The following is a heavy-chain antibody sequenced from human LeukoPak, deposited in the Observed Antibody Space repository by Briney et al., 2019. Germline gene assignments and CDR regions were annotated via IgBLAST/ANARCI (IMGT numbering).Heavy chain of an antibody. CDR2: IWDDASKK. D-gene: IGHD3-10*01. Sequence: GGSLRLSCAATGFTLSTDGMHWVRKAPRKGQEWVAMIWDDASKKYYADSVQGRFTISIDNSKNTLYLQMSSLRAEDTALYYCARAPGGRRGVISGDLDYWGQGTLVTVSS. V-gene: IGHV3-33*01. CDR3: ARAPGGRRGVISGDLDY. CDR1: GFTLSTDG. J-gene: IGHJ4*02.